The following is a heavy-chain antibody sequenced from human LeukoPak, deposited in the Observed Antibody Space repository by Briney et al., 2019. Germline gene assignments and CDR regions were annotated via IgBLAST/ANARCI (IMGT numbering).Heavy chain of an antibody. CDR3: ARESGDGYKAY. D-gene: IGHD5-24*01. J-gene: IGHJ4*02. Sequence: PGGSLRLSCTASRFTFSSYSMNWVRQAPGKGLEWVSSISDMSDYIYYADSVKGRFTISRDNAKNSLYLQMNSLRAEDTAVYYCARESGDGYKAYWGQGTLVTVSS. CDR2: ISDMSDYI. V-gene: IGHV3-21*04. CDR1: RFTFSSYS.